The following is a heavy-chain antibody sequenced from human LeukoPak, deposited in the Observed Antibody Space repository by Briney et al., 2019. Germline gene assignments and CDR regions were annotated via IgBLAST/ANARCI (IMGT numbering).Heavy chain of an antibody. Sequence: ASVKVSCKASGYTFTSYDINWVRQATGQGLEWMGWMNPNSGNTGYAQKFQGRVTITRNTSISTAYMELSSLRSEDTAVYYCARDEIAVAENYMDVWGKGTTVTVSS. CDR3: ARDEIAVAENYMDV. CDR2: MNPNSGNT. J-gene: IGHJ6*03. D-gene: IGHD6-19*01. V-gene: IGHV1-8*03. CDR1: GYTFTSYD.